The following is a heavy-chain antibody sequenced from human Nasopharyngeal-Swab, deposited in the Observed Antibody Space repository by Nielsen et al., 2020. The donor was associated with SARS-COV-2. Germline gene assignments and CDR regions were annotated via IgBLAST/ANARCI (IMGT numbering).Heavy chain of an antibody. CDR2: INHSGST. D-gene: IGHD4-11*01. Sequence: RQAPGKGLEWIGEINHSGSTNYNPSLKSRVTISVDTSKNQFSLKLSSVTAADTAVYYCARDPRPDYPYYMDVWGKGTTVTVSS. CDR3: ARDPRPDYPYYMDV. J-gene: IGHJ6*03. V-gene: IGHV4-34*01.